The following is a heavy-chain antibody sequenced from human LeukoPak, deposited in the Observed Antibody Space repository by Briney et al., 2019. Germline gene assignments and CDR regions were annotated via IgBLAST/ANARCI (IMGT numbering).Heavy chain of an antibody. CDR1: GYIFPNYG. CDR2: ISDHNGTP. V-gene: IGHV1-18*01. CDR3: ARDSVLGAPYTDH. Sequence: ASVKVSCKGSGYIFPNYGISWARQAPGQGLEWMGWISDHNGTPNYAQKFEGRVTMTTGTSTSTAYMELTSLTSDDTAVYYCARDSVLGAPYTDHWGQGTLVTVSS. J-gene: IGHJ5*02. D-gene: IGHD3-3*02.